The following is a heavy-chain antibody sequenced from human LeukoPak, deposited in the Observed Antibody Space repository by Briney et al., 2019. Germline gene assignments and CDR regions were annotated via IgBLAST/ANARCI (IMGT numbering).Heavy chain of an antibody. D-gene: IGHD1-1*01. J-gene: IGHJ4*02. Sequence: GASVKASCKASGYTFTGNNLHWVRQAPGQGLEWMGWINPDSGGTNYAQKFQGRVTMTRDTSISTAYMELSSLRFDDTAVYYCARDGNFDYWGQGTLVTVSS. CDR3: ARDGNFDY. CDR2: INPDSGGT. CDR1: GYTFTGNN. V-gene: IGHV1-2*02.